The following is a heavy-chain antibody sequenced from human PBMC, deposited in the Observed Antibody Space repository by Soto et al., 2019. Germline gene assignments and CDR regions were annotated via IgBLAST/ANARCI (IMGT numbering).Heavy chain of an antibody. Sequence: QVQLVQSGAEVKKPGSSVKVSCKASGGTFSSYAISWVRQAPGQGLEWMGGIIPIFGTANYAQKFQGRVTMTAEESTSTAYMELSSLRSEDTAVYYCARVGIAAAGTWDYYYGMDVWGQGTTVTVSS. D-gene: IGHD6-13*01. CDR1: GGTFSSYA. V-gene: IGHV1-69*01. J-gene: IGHJ6*02. CDR2: IIPIFGTA. CDR3: ARVGIAAAGTWDYYYGMDV.